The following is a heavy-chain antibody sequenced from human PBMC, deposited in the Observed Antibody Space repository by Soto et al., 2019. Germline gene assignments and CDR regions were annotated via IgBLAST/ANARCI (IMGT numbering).Heavy chain of an antibody. CDR2: IYYSGST. CDR1: GGSISSGDYY. V-gene: IGHV4-31*03. Sequence: SETLSLTYTVSGGSISSGDYYWSWIRQHPGKGLEWIGYIYYSGSTHYSSSLKSRVTMSIDTSKNQFPLKLTSVTAADTAVYYCARLSSIDSSGYYLDYWGQGTLVTVSS. J-gene: IGHJ4*02. D-gene: IGHD3-22*01. CDR3: ARLSSIDSSGYYLDY.